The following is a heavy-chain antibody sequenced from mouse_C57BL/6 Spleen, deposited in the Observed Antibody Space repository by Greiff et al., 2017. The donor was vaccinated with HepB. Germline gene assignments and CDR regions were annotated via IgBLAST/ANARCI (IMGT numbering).Heavy chain of an antibody. J-gene: IGHJ4*01. CDR3: ARDYGSRVYYAMDY. V-gene: IGHV1-69*01. D-gene: IGHD1-1*01. Sequence: QVQLKQSGAELVMPGASVKLSCKASGYTFTSYWMHWVKQRPGQGLEWIGEIDPSDSYTNYNQKFKGKSTLTVDKSSSTAYMQLSSLTSEDSAVYYCARDYGSRVYYAMDYWGQGTSVTVSS. CDR1: GYTFTSYW. CDR2: IDPSDSYT.